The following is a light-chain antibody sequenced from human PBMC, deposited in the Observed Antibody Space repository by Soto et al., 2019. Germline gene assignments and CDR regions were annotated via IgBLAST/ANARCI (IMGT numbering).Light chain of an antibody. J-gene: IGKJ2*01. CDR3: RQYGSSPPYT. CDR1: QSVSSSSY. Sequence: EIVLTQSPGTLSLSPGERATLSCRASQSVSSSSYVGWYQQKPCQAPRLLIYGASSSATGIPDRFSGSGSATDFTLTISRLEPEDFAVYYCRQYGSSPPYTFGQGTKLEIK. V-gene: IGKV3-20*01. CDR2: GAS.